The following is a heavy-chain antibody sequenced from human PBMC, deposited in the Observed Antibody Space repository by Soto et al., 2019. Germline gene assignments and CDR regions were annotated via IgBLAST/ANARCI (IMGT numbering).Heavy chain of an antibody. Sequence: ASVKVSCKASGGTFSSYAISWVRQAPGQGLEWMGGIIPIFGTANYAQKFQGRVTITADESTSTAYMELSSLRSEDTAVYYCARDGPSGGGAFDFWGQGTLVTVSS. CDR3: ARDGPSGGGAFDF. J-gene: IGHJ3*01. D-gene: IGHD2-15*01. CDR2: IIPIFGTA. V-gene: IGHV1-69*13. CDR1: GGTFSSYA.